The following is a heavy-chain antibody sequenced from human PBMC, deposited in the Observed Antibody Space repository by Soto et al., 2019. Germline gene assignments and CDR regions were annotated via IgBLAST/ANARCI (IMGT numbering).Heavy chain of an antibody. CDR1: GYTFSSEG. CDR2: TSAYNGKT. CDR3: ARGGNNYYYYGMDL. V-gene: IGHV1-18*01. Sequence: ASVEVSCKASGYTFSSEGMTWVGRAPGQGLEWMGWTSAYNGKTNYAQKLQARVTMTTDTSTSTAYMELTSLRSDDTAVYYCARGGNNYYYYGMDLWGQGTTVTVSS. J-gene: IGHJ6*02.